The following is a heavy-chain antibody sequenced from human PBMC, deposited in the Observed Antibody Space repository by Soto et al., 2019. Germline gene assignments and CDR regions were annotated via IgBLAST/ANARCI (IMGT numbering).Heavy chain of an antibody. CDR1: GGSISSYY. V-gene: IGHV4-59*01. Sequence: SETLSLTCTVSGGSISSYYWSWIRQPPGKGLEWIGYIYYSGSTNYNPSLKSRVTISVDTSKNQFSLKLSSVTAADTAVYYCARDLLDRKGDYWGQGTLVTVSS. D-gene: IGHD3-3*01. CDR3: ARDLLDRKGDY. J-gene: IGHJ4*02. CDR2: IYYSGST.